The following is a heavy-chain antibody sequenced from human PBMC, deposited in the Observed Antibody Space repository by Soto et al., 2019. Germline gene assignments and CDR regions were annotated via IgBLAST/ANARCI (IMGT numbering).Heavy chain of an antibody. J-gene: IGHJ4*02. Sequence: QVQLVQSGAEEKKPGASVKVSCKAPGYTFTSYALHWVRQAPGQTLEWMGWINAGNYNTKYSQKFQDRVTITRDTSASTAYMELSSLRSEDTAVYYCARDSGGADYWGQGTLVTVSS. CDR3: ARDSGGADY. D-gene: IGHD3-10*01. CDR2: INAGNYNT. V-gene: IGHV1-3*05. CDR1: GYTFTSYA.